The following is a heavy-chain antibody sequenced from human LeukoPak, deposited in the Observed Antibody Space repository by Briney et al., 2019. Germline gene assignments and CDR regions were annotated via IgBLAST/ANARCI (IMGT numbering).Heavy chain of an antibody. CDR2: ISGSGGTT. V-gene: IGHV3-23*01. D-gene: IGHD5-24*01. CDR1: ELSFKRSA. Sequence: GGSLRLSCVDSELSFKRSAMSWVRQAPGKGLEWLSYISGSGGTTHYADSVMGRFTISRDNSKRTLYLQMNALGVDDTAVYYCARGARDGYNLIDYWGQGTLVTVSS. CDR3: ARGARDGYNLIDY. J-gene: IGHJ4*02.